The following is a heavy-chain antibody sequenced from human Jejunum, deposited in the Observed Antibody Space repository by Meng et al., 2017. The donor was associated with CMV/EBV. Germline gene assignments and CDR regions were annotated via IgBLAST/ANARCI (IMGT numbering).Heavy chain of an antibody. CDR1: GYTFTNYY. CDR2: FNSNGDVT. J-gene: IGHJ4*03. V-gene: IGHV1-46*01. D-gene: IGHD3-22*01. Sequence: QGQLVQSGAEVKKPGASVKVSCKASGYTFTNYYMHWVRQAPGQGLQWMGLFNSNGDVTTYSPRFQGRITLTGDTSTSTLYMELSSLTSDDTAVYYCAREMPMTCYFDQWGQGTLVTVSS. CDR3: AREMPMTCYFDQ.